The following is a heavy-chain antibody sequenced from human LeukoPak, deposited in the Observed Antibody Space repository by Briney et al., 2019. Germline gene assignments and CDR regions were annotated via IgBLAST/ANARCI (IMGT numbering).Heavy chain of an antibody. V-gene: IGHV4-4*02. Sequence: SSGTLSLTCAVSGGSISRSDWWSWVRQSPGKGLEWIGEIFHNGSTKYNPSLKSRVTISVDKSKNQFSLNLTSVTAADTAMYYCARDASLQTGAFDVWGQGTMVTVSS. CDR3: ARDASLQTGAFDV. J-gene: IGHJ3*01. CDR1: GGSISRSDW. D-gene: IGHD5-24*01. CDR2: IFHNGST.